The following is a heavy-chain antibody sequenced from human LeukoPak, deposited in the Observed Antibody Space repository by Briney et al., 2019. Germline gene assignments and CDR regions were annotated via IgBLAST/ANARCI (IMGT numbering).Heavy chain of an antibody. CDR3: AREKSSGYADY. CDR1: GYSISNGYY. J-gene: IGHJ4*02. D-gene: IGHD3-22*01. V-gene: IGHV4-38-2*02. Sequence: SETLSLTCAVSGYSISNGYYWGWIRQPPGKGLEWIGSIYHSGNTYYNPSLKSRITISVDTSKNQFSLKLSSVTAADTAVYFCAREKSSGYADYWGQGTLVTVS. CDR2: IYHSGNT.